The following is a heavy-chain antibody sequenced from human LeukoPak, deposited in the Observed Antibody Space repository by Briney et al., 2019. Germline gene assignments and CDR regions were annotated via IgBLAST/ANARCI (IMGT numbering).Heavy chain of an antibody. D-gene: IGHD2-8*02. J-gene: IGHJ4*02. CDR2: IRASDSNT. CDR3: AKLTTGWFEDF. CDR1: GFTLISYS. V-gene: IGHV3-23*01. Sequence: GGSLRLSCAATGFTLISYSMTWVRQAPGKGLEWVSAIRASDSNTFYADSVKGRFTISRDSSKTTLYLQMNDLRDEDTAVYYCAKLTTGWFEDFWGQGTLVTVSS.